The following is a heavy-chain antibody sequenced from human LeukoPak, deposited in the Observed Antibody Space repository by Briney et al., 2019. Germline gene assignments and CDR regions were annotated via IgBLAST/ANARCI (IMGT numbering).Heavy chain of an antibody. J-gene: IGHJ6*03. Sequence: GASVKVSCKASGYTFTSYDISWVRQATGQGLEWMGWMNPNSGNTGYAQKFQGRVTITRNTSISTAYMELSSLRSEDTAVYYCARGDRQQLVLSYYYYMDVWGKGTTVTVSS. CDR1: GYTFTSYD. V-gene: IGHV1-8*03. CDR2: MNPNSGNT. CDR3: ARGDRQQLVLSYYYYMDV. D-gene: IGHD6-13*01.